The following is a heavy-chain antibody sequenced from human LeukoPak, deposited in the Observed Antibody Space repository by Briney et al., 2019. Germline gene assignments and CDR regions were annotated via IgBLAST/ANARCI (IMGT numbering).Heavy chain of an antibody. D-gene: IGHD6-13*01. V-gene: IGHV4-59*01. CDR3: ARGVYIAAAQYAY. CDR1: GGSISSYY. Sequence: SETLSLTCTVSGGSISSYYWSWIRQPPGKGLEWIGYIYYSGTTNYNPSLKSRVTISVDTSKNQFSLKLNSVTAADTAVYYCARGVYIAAAQYAYWGQGTLVTVSS. CDR2: IYYSGTT. J-gene: IGHJ4*02.